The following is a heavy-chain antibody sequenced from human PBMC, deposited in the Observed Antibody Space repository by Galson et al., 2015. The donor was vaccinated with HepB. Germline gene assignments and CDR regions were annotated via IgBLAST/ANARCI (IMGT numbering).Heavy chain of an antibody. CDR3: ARVSGNDPYAFDI. J-gene: IGHJ3*02. CDR2: ISSSGSNI. D-gene: IGHD1-1*01. CDR1: GFTFTNYE. Sequence: SLRLSCAASGFTFTNYEVNWVRQAPGQGLEWVSYISSSGSNIYYADYLKGRFTISRDNAKNAPYLQMNSLRAEDTAVYYCARVSGNDPYAFDIWGKGTMVTVSS. V-gene: IGHV3-48*03.